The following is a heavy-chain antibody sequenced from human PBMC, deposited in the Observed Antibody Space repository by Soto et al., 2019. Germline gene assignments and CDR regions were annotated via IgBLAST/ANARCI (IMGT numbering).Heavy chain of an antibody. CDR3: AREYSSSWYAWFDP. D-gene: IGHD6-13*01. V-gene: IGHV1-18*04. CDR2: ISGYSGHT. J-gene: IGHJ5*02. Sequence: GASLKVSCKGSGYTFTTYGISWVRQAPGQGLEWMGWISGYSGHTNYAQKFQGRVTMTTDTSTSTAYMELRSLRSDDTAVYYCAREYSSSWYAWFDPWGQGTLVTVSS. CDR1: GYTFTTYG.